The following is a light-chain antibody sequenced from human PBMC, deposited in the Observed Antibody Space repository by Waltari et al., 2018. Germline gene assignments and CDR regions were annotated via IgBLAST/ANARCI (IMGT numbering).Light chain of an antibody. J-gene: IGKJ4*01. V-gene: IGKV1-39*01. CDR1: RNIRDH. CDR2: DAS. CDR3: QQSFGTPLS. Sequence: DVQVTQSPSSLSAIIGDRVTITCRASRNIRDHRNWYQHRPGKAPKLLIFDASSLHSGVPLRVSGSGSGTDFTLTISGLQPEDFATYYCQQSFGTPLSFGGGTRVDFK.